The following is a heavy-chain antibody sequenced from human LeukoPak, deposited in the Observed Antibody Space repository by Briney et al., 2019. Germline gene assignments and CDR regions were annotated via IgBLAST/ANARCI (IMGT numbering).Heavy chain of an antibody. CDR1: GFIFSNSW. Sequence: RPGGSLRLSCAASGFIFSNSWMSWVRQVPGKGLELVANINQHGSDKYYMDSVKGRFTISRDNARNSLFLQMNSLRAEDAAVYYCARDSMHGAFDIWGQGTMVTVSS. CDR3: ARDSMHGAFDI. CDR2: INQHGSDK. J-gene: IGHJ3*02. V-gene: IGHV3-7*01.